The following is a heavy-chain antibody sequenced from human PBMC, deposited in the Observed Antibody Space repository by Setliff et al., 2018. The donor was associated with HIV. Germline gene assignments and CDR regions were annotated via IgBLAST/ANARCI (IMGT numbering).Heavy chain of an antibody. Sequence: ASVKVSCKASGYTFTSYGISWVRQASGQGLEWMGWISAYNGKTDYAQELQGRITLTTDTSTCTAYMELRSLRSDDTAVDYCTREALAWYNDDSSGYSNCFDPWGQGTLVTVSS. CDR2: ISAYNGKT. D-gene: IGHD3-22*01. CDR3: TREALAWYNDDSSGYSNCFDP. V-gene: IGHV1-18*01. CDR1: GYTFTSYG. J-gene: IGHJ5*02.